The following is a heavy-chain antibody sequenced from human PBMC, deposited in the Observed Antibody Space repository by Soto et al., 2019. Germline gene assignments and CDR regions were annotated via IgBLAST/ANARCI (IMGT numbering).Heavy chain of an antibody. CDR3: VKGGGIAAETFDP. D-gene: IGHD6-13*01. V-gene: IGHV3-64D*08. CDR2: ISSNGGST. J-gene: IGHJ5*02. CDR1: GFTFSSYA. Sequence: GGSLRLSCSASGFTFSSYAMHWVRQAPGKGLEYVSAISSNGGSTYYADSVKGRFTISRDNSKNTLYLQMSSLRAEDTAVYYCVKGGGIAAETFDPWGQGTLVTVSS.